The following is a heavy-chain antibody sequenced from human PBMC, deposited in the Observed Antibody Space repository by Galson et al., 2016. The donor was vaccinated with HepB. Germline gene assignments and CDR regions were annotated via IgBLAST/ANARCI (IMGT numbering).Heavy chain of an antibody. J-gene: IGHJ6*02. CDR2: LYYTGTS. Sequence: ETLSPTCSVADDSVSSSIFSWIRQPPGKALEWIGYLYYTGTSDYNPSLKSRATISLDRSKNLLSLSLSSVTAADTAVYYCARAPYYESGRLDVWGQGTTVAVSS. CDR1: DDSVSSSI. D-gene: IGHD3-3*01. CDR3: ARAPYYESGRLDV. V-gene: IGHV4-59*02.